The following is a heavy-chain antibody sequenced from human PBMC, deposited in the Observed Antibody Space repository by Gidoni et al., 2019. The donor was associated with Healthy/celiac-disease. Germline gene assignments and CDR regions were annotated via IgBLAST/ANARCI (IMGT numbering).Heavy chain of an antibody. Sequence: QVQLQPWGAGLLTPSETLSLTCAVYGGSFSGYYWSWIRQPPGKGLEWIGEINHSGRTNYNPSLKSRVTISVDTSKNQFSLKLSSVTAADTAVYYCARRPRGAGYRYSIDYWGQGTLVTVSS. J-gene: IGHJ4*02. CDR1: GGSFSGYY. V-gene: IGHV4-34*01. CDR2: INHSGRT. D-gene: IGHD3-16*02. CDR3: ARRPRGAGYRYSIDY.